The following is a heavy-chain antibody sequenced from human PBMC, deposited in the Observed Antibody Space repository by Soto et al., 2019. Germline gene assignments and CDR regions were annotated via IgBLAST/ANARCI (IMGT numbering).Heavy chain of an antibody. CDR2: TYYRSKWYN. Sequence: AWNWTRKSPTNGLDWLGRTYYRSKWYNDYAVSVKGRIGINPDKSKNQFSLQPKSATPEHTAVHYCARYCNGGFVMDVGVQCSTVTVSS. V-gene: IGHV6-1*01. J-gene: IGHJ6*01. D-gene: IGHD3-16*01. CDR3: ARYCNGGFVMDV. CDR1: A.